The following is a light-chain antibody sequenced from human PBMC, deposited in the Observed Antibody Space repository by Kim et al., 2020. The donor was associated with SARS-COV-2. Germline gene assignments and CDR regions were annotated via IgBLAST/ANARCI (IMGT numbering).Light chain of an antibody. CDR3: QSVDSSDTCWV. Sequence: SYELTQPPSVSLSPGQTARITCSGDALPKQYAYWFQQKPGQAPVLVIYKDTERPSGIPERFSGSTSGTTVTLTISGVQAEDEADYYCQSVDSSDTCWVFGGGTKLTVL. CDR1: ALPKQY. J-gene: IGLJ3*02. CDR2: KDT. V-gene: IGLV3-25*03.